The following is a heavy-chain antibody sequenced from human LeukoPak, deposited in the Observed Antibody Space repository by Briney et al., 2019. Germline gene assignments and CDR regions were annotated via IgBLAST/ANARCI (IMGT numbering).Heavy chain of an antibody. D-gene: IGHD3-3*01. J-gene: IGHJ4*02. CDR1: GFTFSSYS. CDR3: ARVRYYDFWSGYWRYFDY. V-gene: IGHV3-21*04. CDR2: ISSSSSYI. Sequence: GGSLRLSCAASGFTFSSYSMNWVRQAPGKGLEWVSSISSSSSYIYYADSVKGRFTISRDNAKNSLYLQMYSLRAEDTAVYYCARVRYYDFWSGYWRYFDYWGQGTLVTVSS.